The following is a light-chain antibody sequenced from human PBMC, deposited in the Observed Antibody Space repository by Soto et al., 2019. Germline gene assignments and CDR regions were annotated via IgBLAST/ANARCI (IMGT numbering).Light chain of an antibody. V-gene: IGKV1-5*01. CDR2: DAS. CDR1: QRISSW. J-gene: IGKJ1*01. Sequence: DIQMTQSPSTLSASVGDRVTITCRASQRISSWLAWYQQKPGKAPKLLIYDASSLESGVPSRFSGSGSGTEFTLTISSLQPDDFATYYCQQYNSYSPEWTFGQGTKVEIK. CDR3: QQYNSYSPEWT.